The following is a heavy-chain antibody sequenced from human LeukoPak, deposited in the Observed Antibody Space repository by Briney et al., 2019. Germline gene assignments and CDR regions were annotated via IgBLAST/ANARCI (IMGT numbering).Heavy chain of an antibody. Sequence: GGSLRLSCAASGFTFSSYWMSWVRQAPGKGLEWVANIKQDGSEKYYVDSVKGRFTISRDNAKNSLYLQMNSLRAEDTAVYYCARDNYYDILTGYYNYYYYYMDVWGKGTTVTVSS. D-gene: IGHD3-9*01. J-gene: IGHJ6*03. CDR3: ARDNYYDILTGYYNYYYYYMDV. CDR1: GFTFSSYW. CDR2: IKQDGSEK. V-gene: IGHV3-7*01.